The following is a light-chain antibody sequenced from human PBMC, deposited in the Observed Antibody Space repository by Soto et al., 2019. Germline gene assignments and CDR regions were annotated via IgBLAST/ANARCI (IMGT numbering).Light chain of an antibody. J-gene: IGKJ1*01. CDR3: QQYNIFPWT. Sequence: DIQMTQSPSTLSASVGDRVTITCRASQSINSWLAWYQEKPGKAPKLLIYDASSLESGVPSMFRRSGPWAGFTLNIVSLQPDDFATYNCQQYNIFPWTFGPGNKVET. V-gene: IGKV1-5*01. CDR1: QSINSW. CDR2: DAS.